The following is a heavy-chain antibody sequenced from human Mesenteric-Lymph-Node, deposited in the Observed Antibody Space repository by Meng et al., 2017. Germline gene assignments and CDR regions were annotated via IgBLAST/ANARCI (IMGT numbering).Heavy chain of an antibody. D-gene: IGHD3-16*01. CDR2: TYNVWSP. Sequence: QVQVPGAGPGLVNPSGTLALPCPFSGASVDSGSYPWSWVRHPPGKGLECIGYTYNVWSPFYNPSPKGRFSMSVDTSKNQFSLTLSSVTAAETAVYFCNAYTAGGGGLGSWGQGTLVTVSS. CDR3: NAYTAGGGGLGS. J-gene: IGHJ5*02. V-gene: IGHV4-30-4*01. CDR1: GASVDSGSYP.